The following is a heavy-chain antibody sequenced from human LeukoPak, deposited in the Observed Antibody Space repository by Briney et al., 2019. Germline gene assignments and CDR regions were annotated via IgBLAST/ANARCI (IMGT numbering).Heavy chain of an antibody. D-gene: IGHD3-9*01. Sequence: SEALSLTCAVYGGSFSGYYWSWIRQPPGKGLEWIGEINHSGSTNYNPSLKSRVTISVDTSKNQFSLKPSSVTAADTAVYYCARGKRVLRYFDWLSAFDYWGQGTLVTVSS. J-gene: IGHJ4*02. CDR2: INHSGST. CDR1: GGSFSGYY. V-gene: IGHV4-34*01. CDR3: ARGKRVLRYFDWLSAFDY.